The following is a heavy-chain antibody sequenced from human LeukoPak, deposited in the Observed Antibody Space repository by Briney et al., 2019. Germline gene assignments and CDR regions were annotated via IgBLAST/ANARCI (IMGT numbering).Heavy chain of an antibody. Sequence: SETLSLTCTVSGASISSYYWAWIRQPPGKGLDWIGYTYYAGDTYYNPSLRSRVIISLDTSKNQFSLNLNSATAADTAVYYCARERGPNCNKDCLFDPWGQGTLVTVSS. CDR2: TYYAGDT. V-gene: IGHV4-59*01. D-gene: IGHD2/OR15-2a*01. CDR1: GASISSYY. CDR3: ARERGPNCNKDCLFDP. J-gene: IGHJ5*02.